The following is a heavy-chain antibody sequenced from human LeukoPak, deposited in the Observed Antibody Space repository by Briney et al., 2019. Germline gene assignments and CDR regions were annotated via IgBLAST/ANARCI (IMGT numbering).Heavy chain of an antibody. V-gene: IGHV4-34*01. D-gene: IGHD2-8*01. CDR1: GGSPSGYY. J-gene: IGHJ5*02. CDR2: INHSGST. CDR3: ASCTHWFDP. Sequence: SETLSLTCAVHGGSPSGYYWYWMRQPPGKGLEWIGEINHSGSTNYNPSLKSRVTISVDTSKNQFSLRLRSVTAADTAVYYFASCTHWFDPWGQGTLVTVSS.